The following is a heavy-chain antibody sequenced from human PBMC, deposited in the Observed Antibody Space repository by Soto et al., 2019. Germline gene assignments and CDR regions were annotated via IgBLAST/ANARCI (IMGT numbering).Heavy chain of an antibody. CDR3: AKGGGSGHFAYHFLAV. Sequence: GGSLRLSCAASGFTFSTYAMTWVRQAPGKGLEWVSTISASGTQTYYADSVKGRFTISRDNSEYTLYLQLNSLSVEDTAVYYYAKGGGSGHFAYHFLAVWAKGTTVTVSS. J-gene: IGHJ6*04. D-gene: IGHD3-3*01. V-gene: IGHV3-23*01. CDR1: GFTFSTYA. CDR2: ISASGTQT.